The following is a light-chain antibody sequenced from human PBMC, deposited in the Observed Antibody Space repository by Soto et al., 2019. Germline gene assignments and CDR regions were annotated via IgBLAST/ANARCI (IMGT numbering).Light chain of an antibody. J-gene: IGKJ1*01. CDR3: QQYQNSPRT. Sequence: ETVLTQSPGTLSLSPGERATVSCRASQSVGGNSLAWYQQRPGQAPRLLIYDTSKRATGIPERFSGSGSGTDFTLTISRLEPADFAVYYCQQYQNSPRTFGQGTKVEIK. CDR2: DTS. CDR1: QSVGGNS. V-gene: IGKV3-20*01.